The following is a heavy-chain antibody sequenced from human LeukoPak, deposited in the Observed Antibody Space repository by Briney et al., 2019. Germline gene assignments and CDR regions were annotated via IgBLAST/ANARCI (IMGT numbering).Heavy chain of an antibody. D-gene: IGHD3-16*01. CDR2: IKEDGSEK. CDR1: GSTLSSYW. V-gene: IGHV3-7*01. Sequence: GGSLRLSCVASGSTLSSYWMSWVRQVPGKGLEWVANIKEDGSEKNYVDSVKGRFTISRDNAKNSLHLQMNSLRAEDTAVYYCAKGRGPTLLYWGQGTLVTVSS. CDR3: AKGRGPTLLY. J-gene: IGHJ4*02.